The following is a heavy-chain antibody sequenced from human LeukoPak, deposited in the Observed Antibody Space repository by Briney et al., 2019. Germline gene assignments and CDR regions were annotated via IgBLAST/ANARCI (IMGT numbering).Heavy chain of an antibody. CDR2: ISGSGGST. D-gene: IGHD3-10*01. Sequence: GGSLRLSCAASGFTFSDYYMSWIRQAPGKGLEWVSAISGSGGSTYYADSVKGRFTISRDNSRNTLYLQMNSLRAEDTAVYYCAKDRNYGSGSYGDAFDIWGQRTMVTVSS. J-gene: IGHJ3*02. V-gene: IGHV3-23*01. CDR3: AKDRNYGSGSYGDAFDI. CDR1: GFTFSDYY.